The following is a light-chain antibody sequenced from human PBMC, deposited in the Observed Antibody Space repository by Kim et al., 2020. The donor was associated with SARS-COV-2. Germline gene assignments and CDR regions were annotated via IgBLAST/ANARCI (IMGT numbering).Light chain of an antibody. V-gene: IGLV1-44*01. J-gene: IGLJ2*01. CDR2: RSN. CDR1: SSNIGTNT. CDR3: AAWDDILNGGV. Sequence: GQRVTISCSGSSSNIGTNTVNWYQQLPGTAPKLLIYRSNQRSSGVPDRFSGSESGTSASLAISGLQSEDEADYYCAAWDDILNGGVFGGGTQLTVL.